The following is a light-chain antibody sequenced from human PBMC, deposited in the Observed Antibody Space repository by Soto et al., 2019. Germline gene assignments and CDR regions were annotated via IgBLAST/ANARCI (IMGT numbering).Light chain of an antibody. V-gene: IGKV3-11*01. Sequence: EIVLTQSPATLSLSPGERATLPCRASQSISSQLAWYQQKPGQAPRLLIHDASNRATGIPARFSGSGSSTDFTLTISSLEPEDFAVYFCQQRSNWPLTFGGGTKVEIK. J-gene: IGKJ4*01. CDR2: DAS. CDR3: QQRSNWPLT. CDR1: QSISSQ.